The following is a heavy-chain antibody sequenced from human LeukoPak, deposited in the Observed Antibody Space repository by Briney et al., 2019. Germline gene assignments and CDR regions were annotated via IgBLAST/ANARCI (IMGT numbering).Heavy chain of an antibody. CDR2: IYYTGST. Sequence: PSETLSLTCSVSGGSVTSGGFYWGWLRRPPGKGPEWIATIYYTGSTSYNPSLNSRVTVSIDTSKNQFSLRLTSVTATVSAVYHCARHSGSGSLSRPFDPWGQGTLVTVSS. CDR3: ARHSGSGSLSRPFDP. CDR1: GGSVTSGGFY. D-gene: IGHD3-10*01. J-gene: IGHJ5*02. V-gene: IGHV4-39*01.